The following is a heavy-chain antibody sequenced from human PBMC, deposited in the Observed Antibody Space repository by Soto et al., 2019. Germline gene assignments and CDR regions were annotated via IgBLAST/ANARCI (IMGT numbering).Heavy chain of an antibody. D-gene: IGHD3-16*01. J-gene: IGHJ4*02. V-gene: IGHV3-23*01. CDR2: ISGSGGST. CDR1: GFTFSSYA. CDR3: AKDLYDYVWGSYTDY. Sequence: GGSLRLSCAASGFTFSSYAMSWVRQAPGKGLEWVSAISGSGGSTYYADSVKGRFTISRDNSKNTLYLQMNSLRAEDTVVYYCAKDLYDYVWGSYTDYWGQGTPVPVSS.